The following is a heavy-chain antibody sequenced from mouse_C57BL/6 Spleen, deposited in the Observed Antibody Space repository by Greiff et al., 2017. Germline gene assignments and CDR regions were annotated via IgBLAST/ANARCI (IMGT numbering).Heavy chain of an antibody. CDR1: GFSLTSYG. J-gene: IGHJ4*01. CDR2: IWSDGST. V-gene: IGHV2-6-1*01. Sequence: QVQLKESGPGLVAPSQSLSITCTVSGFSLTSYGVHWVRQPPGKGLAWLVVIWSDGSTTYNSALKSRLSISKDNSKSQVFLKMNSLQTDDTAMYXCARQRTFYYAMDYGGQGTSVTVSS. CDR3: ARQRTFYYAMDY.